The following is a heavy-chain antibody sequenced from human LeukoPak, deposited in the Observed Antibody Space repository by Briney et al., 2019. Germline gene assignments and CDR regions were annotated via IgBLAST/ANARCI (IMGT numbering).Heavy chain of an antibody. CDR1: GYTLTELS. D-gene: IGHD3-9*01. Sequence: ASVKVSCKVSGYTLTELSMHWVRQAPGKGLEWMGGFDPEDGETIYAQKFQGRVTMTRDMSTSTVYMELSSLRSEDTAVYYCARGSVYDILTGYYSDAFDIWGQGTMVTVSS. V-gene: IGHV1-24*01. CDR3: ARGSVYDILTGYYSDAFDI. J-gene: IGHJ3*02. CDR2: FDPEDGET.